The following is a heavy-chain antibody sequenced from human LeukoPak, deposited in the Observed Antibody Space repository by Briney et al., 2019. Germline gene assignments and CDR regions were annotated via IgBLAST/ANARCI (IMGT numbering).Heavy chain of an antibody. J-gene: IGHJ4*02. Sequence: ASVKVSCKASGYTLTSYAMHWVRQAPGQRLEWMGWINAGNGNTKYSQKFQGRVTITRDTSASTAYMELSSLRSEDTAVYYCARERCCSTSCYRLPYWGQGTLVTVSS. D-gene: IGHD2-2*01. CDR3: ARERCCSTSCYRLPY. V-gene: IGHV1-3*01. CDR1: GYTLTSYA. CDR2: INAGNGNT.